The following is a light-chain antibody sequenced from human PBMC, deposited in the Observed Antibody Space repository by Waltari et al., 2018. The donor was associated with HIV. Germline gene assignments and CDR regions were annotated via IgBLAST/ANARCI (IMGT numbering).Light chain of an antibody. CDR2: WAS. J-gene: IGKJ1*01. Sequence: DIVVTHSPEALAGSLGEGATITCKSSQSLLNSFNNMNYLAWYQQRPGRPPKLLIYWASTRESGVPDRFSGSGSGTDFTLTIGSLQAEDVAVYYCQQYYDTPWTFGQGTKVEIK. V-gene: IGKV4-1*01. CDR1: QSLLNSFNNMNY. CDR3: QQYYDTPWT.